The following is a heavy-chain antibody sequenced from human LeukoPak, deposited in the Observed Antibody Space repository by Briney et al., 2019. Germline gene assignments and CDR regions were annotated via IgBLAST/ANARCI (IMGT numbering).Heavy chain of an antibody. D-gene: IGHD2-2*01. J-gene: IGHJ4*02. CDR3: AKVGIVVVPAAMGYFDY. V-gene: IGHV3-53*01. CDR1: GFTVSSNY. Sequence: GGSLRLSCAASGFTVSSNYMSWVRQAPGKGLEWVSIIYSGGSTFYADSVKGRFTISRDNSKNTLYLQMNSLRAEDTAVYYCAKVGIVVVPAAMGYFDYWGQGTLVTVSS. CDR2: IYSGGST.